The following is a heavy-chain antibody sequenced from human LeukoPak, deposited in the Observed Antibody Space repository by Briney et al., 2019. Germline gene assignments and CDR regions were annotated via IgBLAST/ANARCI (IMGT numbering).Heavy chain of an antibody. J-gene: IGHJ4*02. Sequence: GGSLRLSCAASGFTFSSYGMHWVRQAPGKGLEWVAVISYDGSNKYYADSVKGRFTISRDNSKNTLYLQMNSLRAEDTAVYYCARDRAQAGYFDYWGQGTLVTVSS. D-gene: IGHD5-24*01. CDR3: ARDRAQAGYFDY. CDR2: ISYDGSNK. V-gene: IGHV3-30*03. CDR1: GFTFSSYG.